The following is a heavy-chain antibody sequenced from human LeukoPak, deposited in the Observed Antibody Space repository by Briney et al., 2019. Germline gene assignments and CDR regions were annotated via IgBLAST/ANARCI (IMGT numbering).Heavy chain of an antibody. V-gene: IGHV1-2*02. D-gene: IGHD2-21*02. J-gene: IGHJ5*02. CDR3: ARGNPTATPRLNWFDP. CDR1: VYTFTGYY. Sequence: ASVKVSCKASVYTFTGYYMHWVRQAPGQGLEWMGWINPNSGGTNYAQKFQGRVTMTRDTSISTAYMELSRLRSDDTAVYYCARGNPTATPRLNWFDPWGQGTLVTAPS. CDR2: INPNSGGT.